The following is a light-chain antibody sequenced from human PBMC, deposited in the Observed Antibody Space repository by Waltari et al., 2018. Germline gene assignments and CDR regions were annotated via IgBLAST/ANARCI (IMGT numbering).Light chain of an antibody. CDR1: QSLLHSNGYNY. CDR2: LGS. V-gene: IGKV2-28*01. Sequence: DIVMTQSPLSLSVTPGEQASISCRSSQSLLHSNGYNYLGWYLQKPGQSPQLLIYLGSNRASGVPERFSGSASGTDFTLKLSRVEAEDVGVYYCMQALQTPWTFGQGTKVAI. CDR3: MQALQTPWT. J-gene: IGKJ1*01.